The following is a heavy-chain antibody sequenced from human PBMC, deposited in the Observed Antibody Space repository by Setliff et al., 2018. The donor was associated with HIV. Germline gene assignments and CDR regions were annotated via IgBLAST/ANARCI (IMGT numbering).Heavy chain of an antibody. D-gene: IGHD3-22*01. V-gene: IGHV3-7*03. CDR2: IKQDGSEK. J-gene: IGHJ4*02. Sequence: GGSLRLSCAASGFRFSTYWMTWVRQAPGKGLEWVANIKQDGSEKYYVDSVKGRFIASTDNAKSSLFLQMNSLKAEDTAVYYCARAYNVYDYRFDSSGYDYWGQGTLVTVSS. CDR3: ARAYNVYDYRFDSSGYDY. CDR1: GFRFSTYW.